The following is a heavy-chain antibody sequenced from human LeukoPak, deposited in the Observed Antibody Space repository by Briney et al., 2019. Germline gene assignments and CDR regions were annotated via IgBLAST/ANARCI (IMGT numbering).Heavy chain of an antibody. D-gene: IGHD3-9*01. V-gene: IGHV1-8*01. CDR3: ARTDYDILTGYFYYYYGMDV. J-gene: IGHJ6*02. CDR1: GYTFTSYD. Sequence: ASVKVSCKASGYTFTSYDINWVRQATGQGLEWMGWMNPNSGNTGYAQKFQGRVTMTRNTSISTAYMELSGLRSEDTAVYYCARTDYDILTGYFYYYYGMDVRGQGTTVTVSS. CDR2: MNPNSGNT.